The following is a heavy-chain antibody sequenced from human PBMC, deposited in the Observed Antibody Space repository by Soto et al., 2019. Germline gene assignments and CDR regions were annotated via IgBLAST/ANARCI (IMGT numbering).Heavy chain of an antibody. V-gene: IGHV3-7*01. CDR1: GFTFSSYW. D-gene: IGHD6-6*01. Sequence: EVQLVESGGGLVQPGGSLRLSCAASGFTFSSYWLSWVRQAPGKGLEWVANIKQDGSEKYYVDSVKGRFTISRDNSKNSLCLQIIRLRAEDTAGFHGAICIAARTADYWGRGALGTVSS. CDR2: IKQDGSEK. CDR3: AICIAARTADY. J-gene: IGHJ4*02.